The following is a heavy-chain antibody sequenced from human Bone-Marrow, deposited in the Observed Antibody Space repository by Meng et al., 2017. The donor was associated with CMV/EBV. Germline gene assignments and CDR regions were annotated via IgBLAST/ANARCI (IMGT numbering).Heavy chain of an antibody. Sequence: LSLTCTVSGGSISSGGYYWSWIRQHPGKGLEWIGYIYYSGSTYYNPSLKSRVTISVDTSKNQFSLKLSSVTAADTAVYYCARIYAGNLYYDFWSGYYKTYYYYYYGMDVWGQGTTVTVSS. CDR1: GGSISSGGYY. J-gene: IGHJ6*02. CDR3: ARIYAGNLYYDFWSGYYKTYYYYYYGMDV. D-gene: IGHD3-3*01. CDR2: IYYSGST. V-gene: IGHV4-31*03.